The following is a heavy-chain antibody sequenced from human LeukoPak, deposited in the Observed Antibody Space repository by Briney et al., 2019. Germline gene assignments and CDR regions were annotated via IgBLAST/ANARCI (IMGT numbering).Heavy chain of an antibody. CDR3: ARRRDYFDY. CDR2: ISSSGGNI. V-gene: IGHV3-11*01. J-gene: IGHJ4*02. CDR1: GFDLSDYY. Sequence: GGSLRLSCVVSGFDLSDYYMSWIRQAPGKGLEWISYISSSGGNIYFVDSVKGRFTMSRDNARGSLYLQMNSLRADDTAIYYCARRRDYFDYWGQGTLVTVSS.